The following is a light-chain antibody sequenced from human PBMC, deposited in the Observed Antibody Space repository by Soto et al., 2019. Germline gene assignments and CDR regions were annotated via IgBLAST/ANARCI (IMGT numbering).Light chain of an antibody. Sequence: QSVLTQSSSASASLGSSVKLTCTLSSGHSGYIIEWHQQQPEKAPRYLIKLEGSGSYNKGSGVPVRFSGSSSGADRYLTISTLRFEDEADYYCETWDSNTKVFGGGTKLTVL. CDR2: LEGSGSY. CDR3: ETWDSNTKV. V-gene: IGLV4-60*02. J-gene: IGLJ3*02. CDR1: SGHSGYI.